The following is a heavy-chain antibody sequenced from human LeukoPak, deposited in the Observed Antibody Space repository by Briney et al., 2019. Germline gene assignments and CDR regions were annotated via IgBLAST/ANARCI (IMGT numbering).Heavy chain of an antibody. D-gene: IGHD3-3*01. CDR1: GYTFTSYA. Sequence: ASVKVSCKASGYTFTSYAMNWVRQAPGQGLEWMGWINTKTGNPTYAHGFTGRFVFSLDTSVSVAYLQINGLEADDTAMYYCARDRDFLSGHSRRDFDYWGQGTLVTVSS. CDR3: ARDRDFLSGHSRRDFDY. J-gene: IGHJ4*02. CDR2: INTKTGNP. V-gene: IGHV7-4-1*04.